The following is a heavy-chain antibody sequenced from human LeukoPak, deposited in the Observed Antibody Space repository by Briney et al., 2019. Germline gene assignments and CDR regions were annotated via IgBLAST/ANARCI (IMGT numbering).Heavy chain of an antibody. D-gene: IGHD2-15*01. V-gene: IGHV3-30*02. Sequence: GGSLRLSCAASGFTFSSYGMHWVRQAPGKGLDWVAFIHHDGSNKYYADSVKGRFTISRDNSKNTLYLQMNSLRAEDTAVYYCASLDYCSGGSCYSEDAFDIWGQGTMVTVSS. J-gene: IGHJ3*02. CDR2: IHHDGSNK. CDR1: GFTFSSYG. CDR3: ASLDYCSGGSCYSEDAFDI.